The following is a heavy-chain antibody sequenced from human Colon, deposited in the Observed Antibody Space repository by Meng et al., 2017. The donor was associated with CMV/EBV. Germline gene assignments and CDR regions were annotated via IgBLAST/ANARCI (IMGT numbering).Heavy chain of an antibody. CDR3: ARNLGQNWNFEALDY. D-gene: IGHD1-7*01. Sequence: SVKVSCKASGGTFTTYTITWVRQAPGQGLEWTGRIVPILNSPSYAQNFQGRLSITADKSTNTAYMELSSLRSNDTAVYYCARNLGQNWNFEALDYWGQGTLVTVSS. CDR1: GGTFTTYT. CDR2: IVPILNSP. J-gene: IGHJ4*02. V-gene: IGHV1-69*02.